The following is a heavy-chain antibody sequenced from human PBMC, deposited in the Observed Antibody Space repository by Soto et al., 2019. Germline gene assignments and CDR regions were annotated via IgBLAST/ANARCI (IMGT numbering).Heavy chain of an antibody. D-gene: IGHD6-19*01. CDR1: GDSLRGQS. CDR3: AREDSYGWSGESLDV. CDR2: LDQIGGT. Sequence: QVQLQQWGAGLLKASETLSLTCAVVGDSLRGQSWNWIRQSPGKGLEWIGELDQIGGTNYNPSLKSRAIISDDTSKNQFSLTLTSVTAADTAVYYCAREDSYGWSGESLDVWGQGTTVTVSS. V-gene: IGHV4-34*01. J-gene: IGHJ6*02.